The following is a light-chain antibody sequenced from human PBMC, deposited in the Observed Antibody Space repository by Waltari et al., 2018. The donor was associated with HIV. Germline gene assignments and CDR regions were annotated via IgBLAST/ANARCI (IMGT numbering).Light chain of an antibody. CDR3: QQYGSFPWT. V-gene: IGKV3-20*01. J-gene: IGKJ1*01. CDR2: GAS. CDR1: QTVTGNS. Sequence: EIVLTQSPGTLSLSPGERATLSCRASQTVTGNSLGWYQQTPGQAPRLLIYGASSRASGIPDRFSGSGSGTDFTLTISGLEPEDSAVYHCQQYGSFPWTFGQGTTVEIK.